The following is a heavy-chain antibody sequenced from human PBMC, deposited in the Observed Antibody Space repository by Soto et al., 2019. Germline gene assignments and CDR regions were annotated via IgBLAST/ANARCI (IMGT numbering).Heavy chain of an antibody. CDR3: ASRYCSGGSCHFDY. J-gene: IGHJ4*02. CDR1: GGTFSSYT. Sequence: QVQLVQSGAEVKKPGSSVKVSCKASGGTFSSYTISWVRQAPGQGLEWMGRIIPILGIANYAQKFQGRVTITADKSTSTAYMELSSLRSEDTAVYYSASRYCSGGSCHFDYWGQGTLVTVSS. D-gene: IGHD2-15*01. CDR2: IIPILGIA. V-gene: IGHV1-69*02.